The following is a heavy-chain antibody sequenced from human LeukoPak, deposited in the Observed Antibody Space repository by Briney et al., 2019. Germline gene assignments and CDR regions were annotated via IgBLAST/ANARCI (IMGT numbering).Heavy chain of an antibody. D-gene: IGHD3-22*01. CDR1: GYTFTGYY. Sequence: GASVTVSCKASGYTFTGYYMHWVRQAPGQGLEWMGRINPNSGGTNYAQKFQGRVTMTRDTSISTAYMELSRLRSDDTAVYYCASAYYYDSSGYHDAFDIWGQGTMVTVSS. V-gene: IGHV1-2*06. CDR3: ASAYYYDSSGYHDAFDI. J-gene: IGHJ3*02. CDR2: INPNSGGT.